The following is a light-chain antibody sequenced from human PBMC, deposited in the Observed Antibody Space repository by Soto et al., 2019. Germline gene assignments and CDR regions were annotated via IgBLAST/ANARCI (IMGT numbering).Light chain of an antibody. J-gene: IGKJ1*01. V-gene: IGKV3-15*01. CDR3: QQYNHWPPWT. CDR2: GAS. CDR1: QSVSSN. Sequence: EIVMTQSPATLSVSPGERATLSCRASQSVSSNLAWFQQKPGQAPRLLIFGASTRATGIPARFSGSGSGTEFTLTLSSLQSEDFAVYCCQQYNHWPPWTFGQGTKVEI.